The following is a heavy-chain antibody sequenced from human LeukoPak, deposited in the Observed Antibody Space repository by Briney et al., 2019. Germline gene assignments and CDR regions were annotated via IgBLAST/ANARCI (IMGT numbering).Heavy chain of an antibody. V-gene: IGHV3-66*01. CDR1: GFAGSTSY. CDR2: IYIGAGS. CDR3: ARVETVTGIFRWF. D-gene: IGHD1-1*01. Sequence: GGSLRLSCAASGFAGSTSYMTWVRQAPGKGLEWVSVIYIGAGSYYAGSVKGRFTISRDDSKDTVYLQMNSLRVEDTAVYYCARVETVTGIFRWFWGQGTLVTVSS. J-gene: IGHJ1*01.